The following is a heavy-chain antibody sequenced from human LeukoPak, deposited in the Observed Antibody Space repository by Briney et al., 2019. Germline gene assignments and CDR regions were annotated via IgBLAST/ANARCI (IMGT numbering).Heavy chain of an antibody. Sequence: SETLSLTCTVSGGSISSGGYYWSWIRQPPGKGLEWIGNIYYSGSTYYNPSLTSRVTISVDTSKNQFSLKLSSVTAADTAVYYCARLDYGGHYFDYWGQGTLVTVSS. CDR3: ARLDYGGHYFDY. CDR1: GGSISSGGYY. J-gene: IGHJ4*02. CDR2: IYYSGST. V-gene: IGHV4-39*01. D-gene: IGHD4-17*01.